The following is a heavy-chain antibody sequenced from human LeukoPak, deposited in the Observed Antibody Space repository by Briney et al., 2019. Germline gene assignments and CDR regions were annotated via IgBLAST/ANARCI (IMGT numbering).Heavy chain of an antibody. Sequence: GGSLRLSCAASGFTFSSYAMSWVRQAPGKGLEWVSAISGSGGSTYYADSVKGRFTISRDNSKNTLYLQMNSLRAEDTAVYYCAKVGCSSTSCYTRVSFDYWGQGTLVTVSS. J-gene: IGHJ4*02. V-gene: IGHV3-23*01. CDR3: AKVGCSSTSCYTRVSFDY. CDR1: GFTFSSYA. CDR2: ISGSGGST. D-gene: IGHD2-2*02.